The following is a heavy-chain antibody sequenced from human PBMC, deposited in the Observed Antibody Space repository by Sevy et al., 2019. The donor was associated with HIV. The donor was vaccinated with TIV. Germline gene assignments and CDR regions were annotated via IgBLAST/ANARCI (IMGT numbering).Heavy chain of an antibody. CDR1: GFTFSSYW. Sequence: GGSLRLSCAASGFTFSSYWMSWVRQAPGKGLEWVANIKQDGSEKYYVDSVKGRFTISRDNAKNSLYLQMNSLRAEDTAVYYCEREGSGWYYSYYYGMDVWGQGTTVTVSS. CDR3: EREGSGWYYSYYYGMDV. J-gene: IGHJ6*02. D-gene: IGHD6-19*01. V-gene: IGHV3-7*01. CDR2: IKQDGSEK.